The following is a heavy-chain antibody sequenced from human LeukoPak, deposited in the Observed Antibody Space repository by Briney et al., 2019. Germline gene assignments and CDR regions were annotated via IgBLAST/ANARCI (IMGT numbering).Heavy chain of an antibody. V-gene: IGHV4-59*01. CDR1: GGSISSYY. CDR3: ARDLGPEWQRLVESHHYSYYMDV. Sequence: SETLSLTCTVSGGSISSYYWSWIRQPPGKGLEWIGYISYRGSTHYNPSLKSRVTISLDTSKNQVSLKLTSVTAADTAVYYCARDLGPEWQRLVESHHYSYYMDVWGKGTTVTVSS. D-gene: IGHD6-13*01. CDR2: ISYRGST. J-gene: IGHJ6*03.